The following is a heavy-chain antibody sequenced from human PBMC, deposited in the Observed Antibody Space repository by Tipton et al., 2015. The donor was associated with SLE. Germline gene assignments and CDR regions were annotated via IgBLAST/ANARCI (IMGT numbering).Heavy chain of an antibody. J-gene: IGHJ4*02. V-gene: IGHV4-61*01. Sequence: TLSLTCTVSGGSVSSGSYYWSCIRQPPGKGLEWIGYIYYSGSTNYNPSLKSRVTISVDTSKNQFSLKLSSVTAADTAVYYCARGRYSYGLHLDYWGQGTLVTVSS. CDR1: GGSVSSGSYY. D-gene: IGHD5-18*01. CDR3: ARGRYSYGLHLDY. CDR2: IYYSGST.